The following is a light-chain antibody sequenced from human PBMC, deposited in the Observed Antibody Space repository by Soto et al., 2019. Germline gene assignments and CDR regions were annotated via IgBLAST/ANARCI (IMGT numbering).Light chain of an antibody. J-gene: IGKJ5*01. CDR3: QQYGSSPST. V-gene: IGKV3-20*01. CDR2: GAS. CDR1: QSVTSSS. Sequence: EIVLTQFPGTLSLSPGERATLSCRASQSVTSSSLAWYQQKVGRAPRVLIYGASNRATGIPDRFSGSGSGTDFTLTITGLEPGDFAVYYCQQYGSSPSTFGQGTRLEIK.